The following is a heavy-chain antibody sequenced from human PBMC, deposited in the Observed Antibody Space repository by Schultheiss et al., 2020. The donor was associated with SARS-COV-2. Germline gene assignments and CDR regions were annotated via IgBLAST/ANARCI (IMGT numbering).Heavy chain of an antibody. CDR1: GFTFSSYG. J-gene: IGHJ6*02. CDR3: ARGGYSSSWSGSGYYYYGMDV. CDR2: IWYDGSNK. V-gene: IGHV3-33*08. Sequence: GGSLRLSCAASGFTFSSYGMHWVRQAPGKGLEWVAVIWYDGSNKYYADSVKGRFTISRDNAKNSLYLQMNSLRAEDTAVYYCARGGYSSSWSGSGYYYYGMDVWGQGTTVTVSS. D-gene: IGHD6-13*01.